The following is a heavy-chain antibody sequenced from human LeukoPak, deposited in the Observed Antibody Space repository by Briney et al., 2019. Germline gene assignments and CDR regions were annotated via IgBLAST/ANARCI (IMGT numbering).Heavy chain of an antibody. V-gene: IGHV3-7*03. CDR1: EFTFGSYW. Sequence: GGSLRLSCAASEFTFGSYWMTWVRQAPGKGLEWVASIKQDGNEKYYADSVKGRFNISRDNAKNSLYLQMSCLRAEDTAVYYCARDGGYCTGGACYSTHWGQGALVIVSS. J-gene: IGHJ4*02. CDR2: IKQDGNEK. CDR3: ARDGGYCTGGACYSTH. D-gene: IGHD2-15*01.